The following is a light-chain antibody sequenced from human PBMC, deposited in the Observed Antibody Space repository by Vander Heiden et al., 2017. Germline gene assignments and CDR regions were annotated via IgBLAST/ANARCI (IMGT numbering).Light chain of an antibody. CDR1: RSYVGGYNY. CDR2: DVS. J-gene: IGLJ2*01. Sequence: QSALTQPASVSGSPGQSITISCTGTRSYVGGYNYVSWYQQHPGKAPKLMIYDVSNRPSGVSIRFSGSKSGNTASLTISGLQAEDEADYYCNSYTSSSTRVFGGGTKLTVL. V-gene: IGLV2-14*01. CDR3: NSYTSSSTRV.